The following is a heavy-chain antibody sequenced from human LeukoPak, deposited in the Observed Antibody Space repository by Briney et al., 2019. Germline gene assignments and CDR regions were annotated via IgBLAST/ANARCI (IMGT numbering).Heavy chain of an antibody. D-gene: IGHD3-10*01. CDR2: NTPNSGGT. CDR1: GYTFTGYY. Sequence: RASVKVSCKASGYTFTGYYMHWVRQAPGQGLEWIGWNTPNSGGTNYAQKFQGRVTMTRDTSTSTVYMELRSLGSDDAAVYYSARDYRGSESPSIYWGQGTLVTVSS. V-gene: IGHV1-2*02. CDR3: ARDYRGSESPSIY. J-gene: IGHJ4*02.